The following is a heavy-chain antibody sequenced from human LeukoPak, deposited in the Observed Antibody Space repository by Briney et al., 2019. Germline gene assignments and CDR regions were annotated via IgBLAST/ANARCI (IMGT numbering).Heavy chain of an antibody. D-gene: IGHD6-13*01. Sequence: GGSLRLSCAASGVTFRNYGMHWVRQAPGKGLEWVAVIWYDGSNKYYADSVKGRFTLSRDNSKNTLFLQMNSLRPGDTGVYFCARDLTPLALFDYWGQGTLVTVSS. CDR2: IWYDGSNK. J-gene: IGHJ4*02. V-gene: IGHV3-33*01. CDR3: ARDLTPLALFDY. CDR1: GVTFRNYG.